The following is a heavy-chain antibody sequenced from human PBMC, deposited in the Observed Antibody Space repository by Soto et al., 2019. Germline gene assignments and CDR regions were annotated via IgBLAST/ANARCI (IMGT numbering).Heavy chain of an antibody. J-gene: IGHJ4*02. Sequence: EVQLLESGGGLVQPGGSLRLSCATSGFTFSNSAMSWVRQATGKGLEWVSSISVSGGSTYYADSVKGRFTISRDNSKNTLYLQMNSLQDEDTAAYCCANGGQRAVPYRYFGTWGQGTPVT. CDR1: GFTFSNSA. CDR3: ANGGQRAVPYRYFGT. D-gene: IGHD6-25*01. CDR2: ISVSGGST. V-gene: IGHV3-23*01.